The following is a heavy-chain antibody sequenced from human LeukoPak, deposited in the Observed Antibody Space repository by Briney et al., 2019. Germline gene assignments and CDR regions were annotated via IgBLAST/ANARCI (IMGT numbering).Heavy chain of an antibody. D-gene: IGHD3-3*01. V-gene: IGHV4-59*08. CDR1: GDSISTYY. J-gene: IGHJ4*02. Sequence: SETLSLTCTLSGDSISTYYWSWIRQPPGKRLEWIGYIYFSGTTNYNPSLKSRVTISVDTSKNQFSLRLSSVTAADTAVYYCARHGPLYDIWSAQFYFDYWGQGTLVTVSS. CDR3: ARHGPLYDIWSAQFYFDY. CDR2: IYFSGTT.